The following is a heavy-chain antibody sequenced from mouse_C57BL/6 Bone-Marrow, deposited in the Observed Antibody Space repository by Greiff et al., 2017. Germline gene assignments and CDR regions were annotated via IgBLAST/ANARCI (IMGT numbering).Heavy chain of an antibody. CDR2: ISDGGSYT. CDR1: GFTFSSYA. Sequence: EVMLVESGGGLVKPGGSLKLSCAASGFTFSSYAMSWVRQTPEKRLEWVATISDGGSYTYYPDNVKGRFTISRDNAKNNLYLQMSHLKSEDTAMYYCARDLLRRDYAMDYWGQGTSVTVSS. CDR3: ARDLLRRDYAMDY. D-gene: IGHD2-1*01. J-gene: IGHJ4*01. V-gene: IGHV5-4*01.